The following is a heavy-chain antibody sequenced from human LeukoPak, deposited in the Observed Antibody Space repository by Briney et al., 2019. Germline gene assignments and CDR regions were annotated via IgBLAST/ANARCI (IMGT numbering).Heavy chain of an antibody. CDR3: ATYYYDSGGFHFHH. CDR2: ISSNGGRT. V-gene: IGHV3-64*01. J-gene: IGHJ1*01. CDR1: GFTFRSYG. Sequence: GGSLRLSCAASGFTFRSYGMHWVRQAPGKGLEYVSAISSNGGRTYYANSVKGRFTISRDNSRNTLYPQMGSLRAEDMAVYYCATYYYDSGGFHFHHWGQGTLVTVSS. D-gene: IGHD3-22*01.